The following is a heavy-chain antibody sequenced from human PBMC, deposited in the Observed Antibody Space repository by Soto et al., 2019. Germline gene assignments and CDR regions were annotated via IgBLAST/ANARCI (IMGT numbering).Heavy chain of an antibody. CDR2: IKEDGGEK. V-gene: IGHV3-7*05. CDR3: AKDREIVVPMTGFVP. Sequence: GGSLRLSCAASGFTFSSHWLDWVRQAPGKGLEWVANIKEDGGEKYYVDSVKGRFTISRDNAKNTLYLQMNSLRAEDTAVYYCAKDREIVVPMTGFVPCGQGTLVTVSS. D-gene: IGHD3-22*01. CDR1: GFTFSSHW. J-gene: IGHJ5*02.